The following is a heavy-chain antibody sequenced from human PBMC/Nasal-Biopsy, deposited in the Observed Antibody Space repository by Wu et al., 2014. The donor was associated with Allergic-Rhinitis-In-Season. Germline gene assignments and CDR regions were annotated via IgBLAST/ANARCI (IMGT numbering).Heavy chain of an antibody. CDR3: VRPSRHYGSGSDSNAFEI. V-gene: IGHV3-74*01. J-gene: IGHJ3*02. D-gene: IGHD3-10*01. CDR1: GFTFSTYW. Sequence: LRLSCAASGFTFSTYWMHWLRQSPGQGLVWVSRINSDGGVTTYADFAKGRFTISRDNAKNTLDLQMNSLRAEDMGIYYCVRPSRHYGSGSDSNAFEIWGQGTMVTVSS. CDR2: INSDGGVT.